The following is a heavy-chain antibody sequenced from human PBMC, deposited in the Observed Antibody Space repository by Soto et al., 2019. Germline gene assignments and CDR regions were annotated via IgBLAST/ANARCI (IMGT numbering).Heavy chain of an antibody. D-gene: IGHD2-8*02. J-gene: IGHJ2*01. Sequence: SETLSLTCTVSGGSISSYYWSWIRQPPGKGLEWIGYIYYSGSTNYNPSLKSRVTISVDTSKNQFSLKLSSVTAADTAVYYCARGEYRFTGGFDLWGRGTLGTVS. CDR1: GGSISSYY. CDR2: IYYSGST. CDR3: ARGEYRFTGGFDL. V-gene: IGHV4-59*01.